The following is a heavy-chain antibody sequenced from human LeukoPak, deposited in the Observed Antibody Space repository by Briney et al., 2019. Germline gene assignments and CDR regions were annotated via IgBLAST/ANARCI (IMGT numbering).Heavy chain of an antibody. D-gene: IGHD4-23*01. CDR1: GYTFTSYY. V-gene: IGHV1-46*01. Sequence: ASVTVSFKASGYTFTSYYMHWVGQAPGQGGEGMGIINPSGGSTSYAQKFQGRVTMTRDMSTSTVYMELSSLRSEDTAVYYCARRGNTGYYYYMDVWGKGTTVTVSS. CDR3: ARRGNTGYYYYMDV. J-gene: IGHJ6*03. CDR2: INPSGGST.